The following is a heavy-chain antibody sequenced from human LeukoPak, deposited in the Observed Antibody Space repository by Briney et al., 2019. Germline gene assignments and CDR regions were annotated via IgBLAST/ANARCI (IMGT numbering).Heavy chain of an antibody. V-gene: IGHV3-7*01. CDR1: GFTFNSYA. Sequence: PGGSLRLSCAASGFTFNSYAMNWVRQAPGKGLEWVANIKQDGSEKYYVDSVKGRFTISRDNAKNSLYLQMNSLRAEDTAVYYCARDLNWETYWGQGTLVTVSS. CDR3: ARDLNWETY. D-gene: IGHD7-27*01. CDR2: IKQDGSEK. J-gene: IGHJ4*02.